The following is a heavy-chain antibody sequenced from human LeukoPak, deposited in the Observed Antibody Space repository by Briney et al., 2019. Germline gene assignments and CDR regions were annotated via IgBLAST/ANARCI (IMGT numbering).Heavy chain of an antibody. CDR1: GFTFNDYY. D-gene: IGHD5-24*01. CDR3: AADGAGFDT. CDR2: INIGATNT. J-gene: IGHJ5*02. V-gene: IGHV3-11*03. Sequence: GGSLRLSCAASGFTFNDYYMSWIRQAPGKGLEWLSYINIGATNTHYADAVKGRFTISRDNANKSLYLEMNNLRAEDTAVYYCAADGAGFDTWGQGVLVTVSS.